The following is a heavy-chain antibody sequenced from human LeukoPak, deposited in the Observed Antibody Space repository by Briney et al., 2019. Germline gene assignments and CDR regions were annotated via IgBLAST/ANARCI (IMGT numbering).Heavy chain of an antibody. J-gene: IGHJ4*02. D-gene: IGHD6-6*01. CDR2: IRWEGGNT. CDR1: GFTFDDYA. Sequence: GGSLTLLCAVSGFTFDDYAMQWVRQAPGEGLECVSLIRWEGGNTYYAVCVEGRFTISRDNSKNSLNLQMNSLRAEDTALYYCAKEHVEYSSSDGGYYFDYWGQGTLVTVSS. CDR3: AKEHVEYSSSDGGYYFDY. V-gene: IGHV3-43D*03.